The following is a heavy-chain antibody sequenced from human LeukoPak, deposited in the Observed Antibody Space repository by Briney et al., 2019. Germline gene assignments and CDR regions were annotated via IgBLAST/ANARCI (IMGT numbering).Heavy chain of an antibody. Sequence: GASVKVSCKASGYTFTSYYMHWVRQAPGQGLEWMGIINPSGGSTSYAQKFQGRVTMTRDMSTSTAYMELSSLRSDDTAVYYCARSSPPTYYHFYYYMDVWGKGSTVTVSS. CDR2: INPSGGST. J-gene: IGHJ6*03. V-gene: IGHV1-46*03. D-gene: IGHD6-13*01. CDR1: GYTFTSYY. CDR3: ARSSPPTYYHFYYYMDV.